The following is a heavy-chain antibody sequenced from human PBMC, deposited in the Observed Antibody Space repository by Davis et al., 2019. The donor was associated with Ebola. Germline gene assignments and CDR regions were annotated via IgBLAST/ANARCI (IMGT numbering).Heavy chain of an antibody. CDR1: GYTFTSYG. CDR3: ARVRYNWNEGHG. CDR2: ISAYNGNT. D-gene: IGHD1-1*01. J-gene: IGHJ6*02. V-gene: IGHV1-18*04. Sequence: ASVQVSCKASGYTFTSYGISWVRQPPGPGLEWLGWISAYNGNTNYAQKLQGRVTMTTDTSTSTAYMELRSLRPDDTAVYYCARVRYNWNEGHGWGQGTTVTVSS.